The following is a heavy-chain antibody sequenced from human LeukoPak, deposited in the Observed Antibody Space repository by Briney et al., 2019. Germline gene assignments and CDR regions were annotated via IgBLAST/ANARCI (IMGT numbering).Heavy chain of an antibody. CDR1: GFTFSSYW. CDR3: ARDRGCSSTSCSPAFGY. J-gene: IGHJ4*02. D-gene: IGHD2-2*01. V-gene: IGHV3-7*01. CDR2: IRQDGSEK. Sequence: PGGSLRLSCAASGFTFSSYWMSWVRQAPGKGLEWVANIRQDGSEKYYVDSMKGRFTISRDNAKTSLYLQMNSLRTEDTSVYYCARDRGCSSTSCSPAFGYWGQGTLLTVSS.